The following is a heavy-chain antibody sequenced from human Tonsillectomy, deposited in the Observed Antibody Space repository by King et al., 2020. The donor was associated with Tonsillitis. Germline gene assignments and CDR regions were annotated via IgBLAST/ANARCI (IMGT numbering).Heavy chain of an antibody. CDR1: GYTFTSYY. D-gene: IGHD6-13*01. Sequence: QLVQSGAEVKKPGASVKVSCKASGYTFTSYYMHWVRQAPGQGLEWMGIINPSGGSTSYAQKFQGRVTKTRDTSTSTVYMELSSLRSEDTAVYYCATSRMAIKEFDYWGQGTLVTVSS. J-gene: IGHJ4*02. V-gene: IGHV1-46*01. CDR2: INPSGGST. CDR3: ATSRMAIKEFDY.